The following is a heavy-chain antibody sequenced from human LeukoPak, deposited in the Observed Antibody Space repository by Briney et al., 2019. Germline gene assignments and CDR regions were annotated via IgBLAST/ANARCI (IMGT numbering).Heavy chain of an antibody. CDR3: ARACSSGSCYLAAFDI. Sequence: GGSLRLSCAASGFTFSSYAMHWVRQAPGKGLEWVAVISYDGSTKYYADSVKGRFTTSRDNSKNTLYLQMNSLRAEDTAVYFCARACSSGSCYLAAFDIWGQGTMVTVSS. CDR2: ISYDGSTK. CDR1: GFTFSSYA. D-gene: IGHD2-15*01. J-gene: IGHJ3*02. V-gene: IGHV3-30-3*01.